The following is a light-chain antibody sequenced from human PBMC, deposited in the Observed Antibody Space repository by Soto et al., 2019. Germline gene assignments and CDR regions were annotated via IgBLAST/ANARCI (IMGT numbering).Light chain of an antibody. CDR2: GAT. V-gene: IGKV3-15*01. J-gene: IGKJ1*01. Sequence: EIVLTQSPGTLSLSPGERATLSCRASQSVSSSYLAWYRQKPGQAPKLLIYGATSRATGIPARFSGRGSGTEFTLTVSSLQSEDFAVYYCQQYNNWPRTFGQGTKVDNK. CDR3: QQYNNWPRT. CDR1: QSVSSSY.